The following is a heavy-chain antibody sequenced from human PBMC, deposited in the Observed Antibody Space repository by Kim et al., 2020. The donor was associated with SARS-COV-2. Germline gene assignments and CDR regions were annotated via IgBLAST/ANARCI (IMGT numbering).Heavy chain of an antibody. CDR3: ARHGRWLLNAFDI. J-gene: IGHJ3*02. CDR1: GYSFTSYL. Sequence: GESLKISCKGSGYSFTSYLIGWVRQMPGKGLEWMGIIYPGDSDTRYSPSFQGQVTISADKSISTAYLQWSSLKASDTAMYYCARHGRWLLNAFDIWGQGTMVTVSS. CDR2: IYPGDSDT. V-gene: IGHV5-51*01. D-gene: IGHD2-15*01.